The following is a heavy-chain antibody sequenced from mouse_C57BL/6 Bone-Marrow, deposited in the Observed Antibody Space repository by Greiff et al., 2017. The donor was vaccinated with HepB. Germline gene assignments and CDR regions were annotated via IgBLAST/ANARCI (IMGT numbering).Heavy chain of an antibody. Sequence: VQLVESGAELARPGASVKLSCKASGYTFTSYGISWVKQRTGQGLEWIGEIYPRSGNTYYNEKFKGKATLTADKSSSTAYMELRSLTSEDSAVYFCARSWVFYSLMDYWGQGTSVTVSS. CDR2: IYPRSGNT. V-gene: IGHV1-81*01. CDR3: ARSWVFYSLMDY. CDR1: GYTFTSYG. D-gene: IGHD2-1*01. J-gene: IGHJ4*01.